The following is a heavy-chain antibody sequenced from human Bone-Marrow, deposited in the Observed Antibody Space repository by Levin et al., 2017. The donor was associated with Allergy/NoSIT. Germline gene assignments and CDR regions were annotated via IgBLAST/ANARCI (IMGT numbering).Heavy chain of an antibody. J-gene: IGHJ4*02. D-gene: IGHD2-21*02. V-gene: IGHV4-38-2*02. CDR2: IHHSGNT. Sequence: MASETLSLTCTVSGYSLSSGYYWGWIRQPPGKGLEWIANIHHSGNTFHNPSLKSRVTISVDTSKNQFSLRLTSVTAADTAVYFCARDLNCGGSCSYFDSWGQGTLVTVSS. CDR3: ARDLNCGGSCSYFDS. CDR1: GYSLSSGYY.